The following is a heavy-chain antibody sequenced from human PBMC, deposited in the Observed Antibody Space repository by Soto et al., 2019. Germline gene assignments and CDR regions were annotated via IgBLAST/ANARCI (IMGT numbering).Heavy chain of an antibody. Sequence: PGGSLRLSCAASGFRFHTYYMIWVRQAPGRGLEWVSSISPSSSFLNYADSVKGRFTISRDNGKSSVHLQMNSLRAEDTAVYYCARESEDLTSNFDYWGQGTLVTVSS. J-gene: IGHJ4*02. CDR2: ISPSSSFL. V-gene: IGHV3-21*06. CDR1: GFRFHTYY. CDR3: ARESEDLTSNFDY.